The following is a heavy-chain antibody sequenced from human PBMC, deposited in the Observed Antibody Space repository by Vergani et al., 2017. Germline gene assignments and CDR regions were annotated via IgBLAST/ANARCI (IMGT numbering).Heavy chain of an antibody. Sequence: EVQLVESGGGLVQPGRSLRLSCAASGFTFDDSAMHWVRQAPGKGLEWVSGISWNSGSIGYADSVKGRFTISRDNAKNSLYLQMNSLRAEDTALYYCAKDSQWLVGGYFDYWGQGTLVTVSS. V-gene: IGHV3-9*01. J-gene: IGHJ4*02. D-gene: IGHD6-19*01. CDR3: AKDSQWLVGGYFDY. CDR2: ISWNSGSI. CDR1: GFTFDDSA.